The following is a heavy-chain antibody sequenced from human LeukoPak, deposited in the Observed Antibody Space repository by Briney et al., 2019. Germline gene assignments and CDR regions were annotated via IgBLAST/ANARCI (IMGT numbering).Heavy chain of an antibody. CDR3: AKDEYYDYVWGSPTT. Sequence: GGSLRLSCAASGFTFDDYGMTWVRQAPGKGLEWVSGINWSGGSTSYADSVKGRFTISRDNVKNSLYLQMNSLRAEDMALYYCAKDEYYDYVWGSPTTWGQGTMVTVSS. D-gene: IGHD3-16*01. CDR1: GFTFDDYG. CDR2: INWSGGST. J-gene: IGHJ3*01. V-gene: IGHV3-20*04.